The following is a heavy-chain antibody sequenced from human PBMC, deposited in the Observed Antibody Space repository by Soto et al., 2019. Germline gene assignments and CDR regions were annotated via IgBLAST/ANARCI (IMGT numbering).Heavy chain of an antibody. Sequence: ASVKVSCKASGYTFTSYYMHWVRQAPGQGLEWMGIINPSGGSTSYAQKFQGRVTMTRDTSTSTVYMELSSLRSEDTAVYYCARDWNYYDSSGFRYAAFDIWGQGTMVTVSS. CDR2: INPSGGST. CDR1: GYTFTSYY. J-gene: IGHJ3*02. V-gene: IGHV1-46*01. D-gene: IGHD3-22*01. CDR3: ARDWNYYDSSGFRYAAFDI.